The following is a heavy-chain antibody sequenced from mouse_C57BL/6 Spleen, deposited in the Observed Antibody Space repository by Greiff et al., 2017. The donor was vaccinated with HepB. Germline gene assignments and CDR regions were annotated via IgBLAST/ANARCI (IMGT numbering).Heavy chain of an antibody. CDR2: INPGSGGT. CDR3: ARGLRGGYFDY. V-gene: IGHV1-54*01. Sequence: QVQLQQSGAELVRPGTSVKVSCKASGYAFTNYLIEWVKQRPGQGLEWIGVINPGSGGTNYNEKFKGKATLTADTSSSTAYMQRSSLTSEDSAVYFCARGLRGGYFDYWGQGTTLTVSS. CDR1: GYAFTNYL. D-gene: IGHD2-4*01. J-gene: IGHJ2*01.